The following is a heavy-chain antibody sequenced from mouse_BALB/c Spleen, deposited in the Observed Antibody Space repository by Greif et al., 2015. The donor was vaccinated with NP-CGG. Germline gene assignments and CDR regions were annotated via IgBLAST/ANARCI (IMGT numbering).Heavy chain of an antibody. V-gene: IGHV14-3*02. J-gene: IGHJ2*01. Sequence: VQLQQSGAELVKPGASVKLSCTASGFNIKDTYMHWVKQRPEQGLEWIGRIDPANGNTKYDPKFQGKATITADTSSNTAYLQLSSLTSEDTAVYYCARKRAIYYDWGNYWGQGTTLTVSS. D-gene: IGHD2-4*01. CDR3: ARKRAIYYDWGNY. CDR2: IDPANGNT. CDR1: GFNIKDTY.